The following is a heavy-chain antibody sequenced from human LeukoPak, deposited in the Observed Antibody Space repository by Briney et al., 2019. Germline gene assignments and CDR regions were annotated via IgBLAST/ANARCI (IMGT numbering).Heavy chain of an antibody. Sequence: PGGSLTLSCAPTGFPFSTFWMNWDRLAPGNRLEWVANIKQDGSEKLYVDSVKGRFTISRDNAKNSLYLQMNSLRAEDTAIYYCAGGSGWIIDYWGQGTLVTVSS. D-gene: IGHD6-19*01. CDR3: AGGSGWIIDY. V-gene: IGHV3-7*04. CDR1: GFPFSTFW. J-gene: IGHJ4*02. CDR2: IKQDGSEK.